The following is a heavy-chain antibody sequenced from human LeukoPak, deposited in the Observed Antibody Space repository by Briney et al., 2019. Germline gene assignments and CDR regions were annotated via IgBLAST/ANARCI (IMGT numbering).Heavy chain of an antibody. CDR3: GRDGRYGKWFDP. CDR2: IYASGSS. Sequence: SETLSLTCTVSGGSISSYYWSWIRQPAGKGLEWVGRIYASGSSNYNPSLKRRVTMSVDTSKNQFSLTLISVTGADTPVYYFGRDGRYGKWFDPWGQGTLVTVSS. CDR1: GGSISSYY. V-gene: IGHV4-4*07. J-gene: IGHJ5*02. D-gene: IGHD1-26*01.